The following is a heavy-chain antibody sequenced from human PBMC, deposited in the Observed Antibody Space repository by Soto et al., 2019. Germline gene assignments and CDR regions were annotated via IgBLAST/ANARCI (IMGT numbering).Heavy chain of an antibody. CDR1: GYTFTSYD. V-gene: IGHV1-8*01. J-gene: IGHJ4*02. CDR3: ARNMDTIFGVVIDDY. Sequence: ASVKVSCKASGYTFTSYDINWVRQATGQGLEWMGWMNPNSGDTGYAQKFQGRVTMTRNTSISTAYMELSSLRSEDTAVYYCARNMDTIFGVVIDDYWGQGTLVTVSS. CDR2: MNPNSGDT. D-gene: IGHD3-3*01.